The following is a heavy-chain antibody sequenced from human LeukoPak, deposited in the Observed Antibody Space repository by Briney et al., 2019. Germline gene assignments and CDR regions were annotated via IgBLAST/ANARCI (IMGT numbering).Heavy chain of an antibody. CDR2: MNPNSGNT. V-gene: IGHV1-8*01. CDR3: ARLLTYYYDSSGGY. J-gene: IGHJ4*02. D-gene: IGHD3-22*01. Sequence: ASVKVSCKASGYTFTSYDINWVRQATGQGLEWMGWMNPNSGNTGYAQKFQGRVTMTRNTSISTAYMELSSLRSEDTAVHYCARLLTYYYDSSGGYWGQGTLVTVSS. CDR1: GYTFTSYD.